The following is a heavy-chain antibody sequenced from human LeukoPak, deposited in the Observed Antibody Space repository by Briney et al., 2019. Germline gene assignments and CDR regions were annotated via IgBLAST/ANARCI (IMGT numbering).Heavy chain of an antibody. Sequence: GSLRLSCAASGFTVDDYCMSWVRQAPGKGLEWVSGINWNGGSTGYADSVKGRFTISRDNAKNSLYLQMNSLRAEDTALYYCARGRDIVVVPAGMDVWGKGTTVTVSS. CDR2: INWNGGST. CDR1: GFTVDDYC. V-gene: IGHV3-20*04. D-gene: IGHD2-2*01. J-gene: IGHJ6*04. CDR3: ARGRDIVVVPAGMDV.